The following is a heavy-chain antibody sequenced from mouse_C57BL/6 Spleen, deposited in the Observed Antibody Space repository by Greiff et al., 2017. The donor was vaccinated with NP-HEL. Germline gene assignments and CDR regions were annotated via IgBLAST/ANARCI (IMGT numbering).Heavy chain of an antibody. Sequence: VQLQHSGAELVRPGTSVKMSCKASGYTFTNYWIGWAKQRPGHGLEWIGDIYPGGGYTNYNEKFKGKATLTADKSSSTAYMQFSSLTSEDSAIYYCARKGVARAMDYWGQGTSVTVSS. J-gene: IGHJ4*01. CDR1: GYTFTNYW. D-gene: IGHD1-1*01. CDR3: ARKGVARAMDY. V-gene: IGHV1-63*01. CDR2: IYPGGGYT.